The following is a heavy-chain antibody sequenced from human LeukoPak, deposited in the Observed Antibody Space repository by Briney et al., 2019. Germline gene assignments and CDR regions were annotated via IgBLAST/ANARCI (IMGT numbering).Heavy chain of an antibody. CDR3: AKEDRSGWYNFDY. V-gene: IGHV3-23*01. J-gene: IGHJ4*02. CDR1: GFTFSSYT. D-gene: IGHD6-19*01. CDR2: ITTSDGNT. Sequence: GGSLRLSCAASGFTFSSYTMSWVRQAPGKGLEWVSTITTSDGNTYYADSVKGRFTVSRDNSKNTLYLQMNSLRAEDTAVYYCAKEDRSGWYNFDYWGQGTLVTVSS.